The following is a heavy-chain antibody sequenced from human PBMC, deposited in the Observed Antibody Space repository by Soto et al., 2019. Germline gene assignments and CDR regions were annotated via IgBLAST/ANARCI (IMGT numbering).Heavy chain of an antibody. V-gene: IGHV4-39*01. D-gene: IGHD4-4*01. CDR3: ASQRTTVITQAYFHY. CDR2: VYYRGRS. J-gene: IGHJ4*02. CDR1: GGSVTNSSYY. Sequence: AETLSLTCTVSGGSVTNSSYYWGWIRQSPGKGLEWIGSVYYRGRSYSKSSVKSRVTISVDTSKNQFSLNLNSVTASDTAVYFCASQRTTVITQAYFHYWGPGALVTVSS.